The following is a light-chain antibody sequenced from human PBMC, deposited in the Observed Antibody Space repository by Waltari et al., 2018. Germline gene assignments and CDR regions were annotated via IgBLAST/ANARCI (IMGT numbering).Light chain of an antibody. CDR1: QSVSSN. CDR3: HQYNNWPPYT. CDR2: GAS. J-gene: IGKJ2*01. V-gene: IGKV3-15*01. Sequence: EIVMTPSPATLSVSPGDRATLSCRASQSVSSNLAWYQQKPGQAPRLLIYGASTRATGIPARFSGSGSGTEFTLTISSLQSEDFVVYYCHQYNNWPPYTFGQGTKLEIK.